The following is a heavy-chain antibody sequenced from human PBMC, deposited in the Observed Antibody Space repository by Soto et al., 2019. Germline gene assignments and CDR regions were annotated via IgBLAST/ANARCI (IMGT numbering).Heavy chain of an antibody. J-gene: IGHJ4*02. Sequence: QVTLKESGPVLVKPTETLTLTCTVSGFSLSNARMGVSWIRQPPGKALEWLAHIFSNDEKSYSTSLKSRLTISKDTSKRQVVLTMTNMDPVDTATYYCARISSYSSGWYYFDYWGQGTLVTVSS. V-gene: IGHV2-26*01. CDR1: GFSLSNARMG. D-gene: IGHD6-19*01. CDR2: IFSNDEK. CDR3: ARISSYSSGWYYFDY.